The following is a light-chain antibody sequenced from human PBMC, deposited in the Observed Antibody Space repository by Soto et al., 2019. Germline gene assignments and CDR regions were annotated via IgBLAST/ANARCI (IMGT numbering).Light chain of an antibody. CDR1: QSVSNND. CDR2: GAS. CDR3: HHYGSSPPYT. J-gene: IGKJ2*01. Sequence: EIVLTQSPDTLSLSPGERATVSCRASQSVSNNDLAWYQQKPGQAPRLLLYGASFRPTGIPDRFSGSGSGTDFTLTISRLEPEDFAVYYCHHYGSSPPYTFGQGTKLDI. V-gene: IGKV3-20*01.